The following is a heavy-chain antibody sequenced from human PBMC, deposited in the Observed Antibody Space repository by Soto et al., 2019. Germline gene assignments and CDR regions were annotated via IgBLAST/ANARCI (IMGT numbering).Heavy chain of an antibody. J-gene: IGHJ6*02. CDR2: IYYSGST. D-gene: IGHD6-19*01. CDR3: ARLTGGWTPPYYGMDV. CDR1: GGSISSSSYY. Sequence: SETLSLTCTVSGGSISSSSYYWGWIRQPPGKGLEWIGSIYYSGSTYYNPSLKSRVTISVDTSKNQFSLKLSSVTAADTAVYYCARLTGGWTPPYYGMDVWGQGTTVTVSS. V-gene: IGHV4-39*01.